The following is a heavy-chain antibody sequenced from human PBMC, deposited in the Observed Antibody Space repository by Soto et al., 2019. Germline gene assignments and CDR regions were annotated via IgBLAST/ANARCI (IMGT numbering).Heavy chain of an antibody. D-gene: IGHD2-2*01. CDR3: AGKGTYSSSGPLFDY. CDR1: VLTFGNYA. V-gene: IGHV3-49*04. Sequence: PGGSLRLSCTASVLTFGNYAISWVRQAPGKGLEWVGLIRNQTYSETTQYAPSLKGRFTISRDNSKNTLYLQMNSLRAEDTAVYYCAGKGTYSSSGPLFDYWGQGTLVTVSS. CDR2: IRNQTYSETT. J-gene: IGHJ4*02.